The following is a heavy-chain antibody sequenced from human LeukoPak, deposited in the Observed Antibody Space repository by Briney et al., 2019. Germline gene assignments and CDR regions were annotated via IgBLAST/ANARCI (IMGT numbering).Heavy chain of an antibody. Sequence: SETLSLTCTVSGGSIGSYYWSWIRQPPGKGLEWIGYIYYSGSTNYNPSLKSRVTISVDTSKNQFSLKLSSVTAADTAVYYCAGYCSGGSCYIFGDWFDPWGQGTLVTVSS. V-gene: IGHV4-59*01. J-gene: IGHJ5*02. D-gene: IGHD2-15*01. CDR2: IYYSGST. CDR1: GGSIGSYY. CDR3: AGYCSGGSCYIFGDWFDP.